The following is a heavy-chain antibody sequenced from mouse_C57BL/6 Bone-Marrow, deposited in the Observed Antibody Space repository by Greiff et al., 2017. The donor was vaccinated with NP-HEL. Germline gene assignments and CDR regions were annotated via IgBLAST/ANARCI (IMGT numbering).Heavy chain of an antibody. CDR3: ARNYYGGPAWFAY. CDR2: INPGSGGT. CDR1: GYAFTNYL. Sequence: VQLQQSGAELVRPGTSVKVSCKASGYAFTNYLIEWVKQRPGQGLEWIGVINPGSGGTNYNEKFKGKATLTADKSSSTAYMQLSSLTSEDSAVYFCARNYYGGPAWFAYWGQGTLVTVSA. V-gene: IGHV1-54*01. J-gene: IGHJ3*01. D-gene: IGHD1-1*02.